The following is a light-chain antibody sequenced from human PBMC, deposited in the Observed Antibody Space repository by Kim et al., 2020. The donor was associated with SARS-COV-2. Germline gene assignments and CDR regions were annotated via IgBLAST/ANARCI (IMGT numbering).Light chain of an antibody. CDR3: KSRDSSSGPFV. Sequence: ALGQTVRITCQGDSLKTYYASWYQQKPGQAPVLVIYGKNNRPSGIPDRFSGSSSGNTASLTITGARAEDDADYYCKSRDSSSGPFVFGAGTKVTVL. V-gene: IGLV3-19*01. CDR2: GKN. J-gene: IGLJ1*01. CDR1: SLKTYY.